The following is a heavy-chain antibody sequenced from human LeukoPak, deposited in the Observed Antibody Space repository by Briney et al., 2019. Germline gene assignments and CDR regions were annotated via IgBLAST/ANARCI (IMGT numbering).Heavy chain of an antibody. Sequence: GGSLRLSCAASGFTFSSYGMHWVRQAPGKGLEWVAFMRYDGNNDYYADSVEGRFAISRDNSKNTLYLQMNSLRPEDTAVYYCAKDPVNYYGSGSHLDWGQGTLVTVSS. CDR1: GFTFSSYG. CDR3: AKDPVNYYGSGSHLD. D-gene: IGHD3-10*01. CDR2: MRYDGNND. J-gene: IGHJ4*02. V-gene: IGHV3-30*02.